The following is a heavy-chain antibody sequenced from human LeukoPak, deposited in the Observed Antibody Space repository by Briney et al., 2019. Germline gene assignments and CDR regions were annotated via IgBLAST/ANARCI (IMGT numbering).Heavy chain of an antibody. Sequence: GGSLRLSCAASGFTFSSYRMHWVRQAPGKGLVWVSRINSDGSSTSYADSVKGRFTIPRDNAKNTLYLQMNSLTAEDTAVYYCAIRRYLAGFDYWGQGTLVTVSS. D-gene: IGHD3-16*02. V-gene: IGHV3-74*01. CDR2: INSDGSST. CDR3: AIRRYLAGFDY. J-gene: IGHJ4*02. CDR1: GFTFSSYR.